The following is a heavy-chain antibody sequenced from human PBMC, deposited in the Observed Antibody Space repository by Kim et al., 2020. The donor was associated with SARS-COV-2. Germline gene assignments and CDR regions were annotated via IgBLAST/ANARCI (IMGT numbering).Heavy chain of an antibody. V-gene: IGHV4-59*01. D-gene: IGHD3-3*01. Sequence: SETLSLTCTVSGGSISSYYWSWIRQPPGKGLEWIGYIYYSGSTNYNPSLKSRVTISVDTSKNQFSLKLSSVTAADTAVYYCARVTVQRITIFGVVIGPFDYWGQGTLVTVSS. CDR1: GGSISSYY. CDR3: ARVTVQRITIFGVVIGPFDY. J-gene: IGHJ4*02. CDR2: IYYSGST.